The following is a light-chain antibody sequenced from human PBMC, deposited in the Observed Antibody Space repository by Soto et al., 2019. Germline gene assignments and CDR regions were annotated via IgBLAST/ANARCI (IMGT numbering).Light chain of an antibody. Sequence: IVLTQSPGTLPLSPGERATLSCRASQSVSSTYLAWYQQRPGQAPRLLIYDASTRATGIPHRFSGSESGSDFTLTISRLEPEDFAVYYCQQYGTSPWTFGQGTKVEIK. CDR1: QSVSSTY. J-gene: IGKJ1*01. CDR2: DAS. CDR3: QQYGTSPWT. V-gene: IGKV3-20*01.